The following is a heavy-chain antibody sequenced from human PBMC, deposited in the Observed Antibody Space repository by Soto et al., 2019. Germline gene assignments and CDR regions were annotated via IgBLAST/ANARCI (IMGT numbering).Heavy chain of an antibody. CDR1: GNTLTSFY. CDR2: LSPTTGGT. Sequence: VKVSCKTSGNTLTSFYIHWVRQAPGQGLEWVGGLSPTTGGTNYAQHFQGRVTVTWDMSTFTAYMELSSLIYEDTAVYYCARPPGYVTDWYYFDTWGQGTQVTVSS. J-gene: IGHJ4*02. V-gene: IGHV1-2*02. D-gene: IGHD3-9*01. CDR3: ARPPGYVTDWYYFDT.